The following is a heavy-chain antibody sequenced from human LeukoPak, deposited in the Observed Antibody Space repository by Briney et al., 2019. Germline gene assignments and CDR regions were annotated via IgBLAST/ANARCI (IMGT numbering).Heavy chain of an antibody. CDR2: INPNSGGT. Sequence: ASVKVSCKASGGTFSSYAISWVRQAPGQGLEWMGWINPNSGGTNYAQKFQGRVTMTRDTSISTAYMELSRLRSDDTAVYYCARDSFRGNVDYWGQGTLVTVSS. CDR3: ARDSFRGNVDY. V-gene: IGHV1-2*02. D-gene: IGHD4-23*01. J-gene: IGHJ4*02. CDR1: GGTFSSYA.